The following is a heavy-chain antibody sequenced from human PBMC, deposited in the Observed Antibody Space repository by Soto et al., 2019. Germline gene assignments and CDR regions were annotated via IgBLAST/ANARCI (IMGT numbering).Heavy chain of an antibody. Sequence: QVQLVQSGGEEKKPGASVKVSCEASGYSFTAYAIHWLRQAPGQRLEWMAWINPGNGNTKYSQKFLGRVSITRDTSACTAYLELGSLRSEDTAVYYCARSAISPYGGLIGPFDYWGQGNLVTVSS. J-gene: IGHJ4*02. CDR3: ARSAISPYGGLIGPFDY. D-gene: IGHD3-16*02. CDR2: INPGNGNT. CDR1: GYSFTAYA. V-gene: IGHV1-3*05.